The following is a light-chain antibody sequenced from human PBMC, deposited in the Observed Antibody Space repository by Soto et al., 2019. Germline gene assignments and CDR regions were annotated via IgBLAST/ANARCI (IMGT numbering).Light chain of an antibody. J-gene: IGKJ1*01. CDR3: QKYDTAPQT. Sequence: DIQMTQSPSSLSASVGDTVTITCRASQGIIDYLAWYQQRPGKVPKLLIYAASTLQTGVPSRFSCSGAGTDFTLTISSLQPEDVATYYCQKYDTAPQTFGQGTRVEI. CDR2: AAS. CDR1: QGIIDY. V-gene: IGKV1-27*01.